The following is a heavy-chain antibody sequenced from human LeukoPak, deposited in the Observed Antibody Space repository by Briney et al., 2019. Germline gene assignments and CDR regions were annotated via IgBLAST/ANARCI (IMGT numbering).Heavy chain of an antibody. V-gene: IGHV3-48*03. CDR2: ISSSGSTI. CDR1: GFTFSSYE. D-gene: IGHD3-22*01. Sequence: GGSLRLSYAASGFTFSSYEMNWVRQAPGKGLEWVSYISSSGSTIYYADSVKGRFTISRDNAKNSLYLQMNSLRAEDTAVYYCARDLGQYYDTSDNWFDPWGQGTLVTVSS. CDR3: ARDLGQYYDTSDNWFDP. J-gene: IGHJ5*02.